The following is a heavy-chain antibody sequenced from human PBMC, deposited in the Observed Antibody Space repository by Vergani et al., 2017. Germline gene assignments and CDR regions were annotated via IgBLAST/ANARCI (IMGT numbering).Heavy chain of an antibody. CDR3: AKDIYPFDVVVPAAPSAFDI. J-gene: IGHJ3*02. CDR1: GFTFSSYD. CDR2: IGTAGDT. D-gene: IGHD2-2*01. Sequence: EVQLVESGGGLVQPGGSLRLSCAASGFTFSSYDMHWVRQATGKGLEWVSAIGTAGDTYYPGSVKGRFTISRENAKNSLYLQMNSLSAEDTALYYCAKDIYPFDVVVPAAPSAFDIWGQGTMVTVSS. V-gene: IGHV3-13*01.